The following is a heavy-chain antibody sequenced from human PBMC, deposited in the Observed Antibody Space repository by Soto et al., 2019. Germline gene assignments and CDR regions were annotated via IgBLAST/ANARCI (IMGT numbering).Heavy chain of an antibody. CDR2: IDWDDDK. J-gene: IGHJ3*02. Sequence: GSGPTLVNPTQTLTLTCTFSGFSLSTSGMCVSWIRQPPGKALEWLARIDWDDDKYYSTSLKTRLTISKDTSKNQVVLTMTNMDPVDTATYYCAREGSGGANDAFDIWGQGTMVTVSS. V-gene: IGHV2-70*11. CDR1: GFSLSTSGMC. D-gene: IGHD6-19*01. CDR3: AREGSGGANDAFDI.